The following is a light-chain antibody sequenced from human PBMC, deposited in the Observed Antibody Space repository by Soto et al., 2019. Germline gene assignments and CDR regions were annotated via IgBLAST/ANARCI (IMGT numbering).Light chain of an antibody. CDR3: SSYAGSNSLV. J-gene: IGLJ1*01. CDR2: DFI. Sequence: QSALTQPPSASGSLGQSVTISCTGTSSDVGGYNYVSWYQQDPGKAPKLLIYDFIHRPSGVPDRFSGSKSGNTASLTVSGLQAEDETHYYCSSYAGSNSLVFGTGTQLTVL. CDR1: SSDVGGYNY. V-gene: IGLV2-8*01.